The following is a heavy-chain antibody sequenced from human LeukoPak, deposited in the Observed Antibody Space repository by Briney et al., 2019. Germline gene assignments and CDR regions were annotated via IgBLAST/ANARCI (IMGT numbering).Heavy chain of an antibody. Sequence: SETLSLTCTVSGGSISSSSYYWAWIRQPPGKGLEWIGSIYYSGRTYYNASLKSRVTISVDTSKNQFSLKLSSVTAADTAVYYCARVGRYFDSYGMDVWGQGTTVTVSS. V-gene: IGHV4-39*01. CDR2: IYYSGRT. J-gene: IGHJ6*02. D-gene: IGHD3-9*01. CDR3: ARVGRYFDSYGMDV. CDR1: GGSISSSSYY.